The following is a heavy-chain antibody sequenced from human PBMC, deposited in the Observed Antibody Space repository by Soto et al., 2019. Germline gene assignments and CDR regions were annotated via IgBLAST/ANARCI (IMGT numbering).Heavy chain of an antibody. V-gene: IGHV3-66*01. CDR3: ARCGDRYGYGEYYYYGMDV. CDR2: INSGGKT. D-gene: IGHD5-18*01. Sequence: EVQLVESGGGLVQPGGSLRLSCAASGFGVSNNYMSWVRQAPGKGLEWVAAINSGGKTYYADSVKGRFTISRDNSKNTVYLQMNSVGAEDTAVYDCARCGDRYGYGEYYYYGMDVWGQGTTVTVSS. J-gene: IGHJ6*02. CDR1: GFGVSNNY.